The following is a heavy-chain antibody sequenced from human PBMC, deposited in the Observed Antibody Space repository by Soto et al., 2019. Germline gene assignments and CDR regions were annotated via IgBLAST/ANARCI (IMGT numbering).Heavy chain of an antibody. CDR2: INHSGST. V-gene: IGHV4-34*01. CDR3: ARGREYDILTGYYKPGGYYFDY. CDR1: GGSFSGYY. Sequence: SETLSLTCAVYGGSFSGYYWSWIRQPPGKGLEWIGEINHSGSTNYNPSLKSRVTISVDTSENQFSLKLSSVTAADTAVYYCARGREYDILTGYYKPGGYYFDYWGQGTLVTVSS. D-gene: IGHD3-9*01. J-gene: IGHJ4*02.